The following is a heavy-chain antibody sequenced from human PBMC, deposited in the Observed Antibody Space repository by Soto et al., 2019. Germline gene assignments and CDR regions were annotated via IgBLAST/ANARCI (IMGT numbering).Heavy chain of an antibody. D-gene: IGHD3-9*01. J-gene: IGHJ4*02. V-gene: IGHV3-7*01. CDR2: IKQDGSGK. CDR3: ASFYYDILTGYSHFDY. CDR1: GFTFSSYW. Sequence: GGSLRLSCAASGFTFSSYWMSWVRQAPGKGLEWVANIKQDGSGKYYVDSVKGRFTISRDNAKNSLYLQMNSLRAEDTAVYYCASFYYDILTGYSHFDYWGQGTLVTVSS.